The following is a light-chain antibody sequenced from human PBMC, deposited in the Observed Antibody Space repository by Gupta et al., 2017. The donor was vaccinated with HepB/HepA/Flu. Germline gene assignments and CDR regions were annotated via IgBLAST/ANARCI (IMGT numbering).Light chain of an antibody. Sequence: DIQMTQSPSSLSASVGDRVTITCRASQGISKYLAWYQQKPGKVPKLLIYLASTLYSGVPSRFSGSGSGTDFTLTISSLQPEDVATYFCQNYNSAPRTFGQGTKVEIK. CDR1: QGISKY. CDR2: LAS. V-gene: IGKV1-27*01. J-gene: IGKJ1*01. CDR3: QNYNSAPRT.